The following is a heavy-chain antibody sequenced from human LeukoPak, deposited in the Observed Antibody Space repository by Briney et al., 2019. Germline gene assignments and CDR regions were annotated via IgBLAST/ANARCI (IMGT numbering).Heavy chain of an antibody. CDR2: IYPDDSDT. CDR1: GYTFKYYW. CDR3: ARRLTYYYDSSGYQLDAFDI. J-gene: IGHJ3*02. Sequence: GESLKISCTGSGYTFKYYWIGWVRQMPGKGLEWMGIIYPDDSDTKYSPSFQGQVTISADKSTNTAYLQWSSLKASDTAMYYCARRLTYYYDSSGYQLDAFDIWGQGTMVTVSS. V-gene: IGHV5-51*01. D-gene: IGHD3-22*01.